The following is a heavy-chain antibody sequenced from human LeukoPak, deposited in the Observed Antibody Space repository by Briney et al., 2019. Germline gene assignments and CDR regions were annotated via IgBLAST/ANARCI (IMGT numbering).Heavy chain of an antibody. CDR2: ISGSGGST. D-gene: IGHD5-18*01. J-gene: IGHJ4*02. CDR3: AKDVTWVQLCLDY. V-gene: IGHV3-23*01. Sequence: PGGSLRLSCAASGFTFSSYAMSWVRQAPGKGLEWVSGISGSGGSTYYADSVKGRFTVSRDNSKNTLYLQMNNLRAEDRAVYYCAKDVTWVQLCLDYWGQGTLVTVSS. CDR1: GFTFSSYA.